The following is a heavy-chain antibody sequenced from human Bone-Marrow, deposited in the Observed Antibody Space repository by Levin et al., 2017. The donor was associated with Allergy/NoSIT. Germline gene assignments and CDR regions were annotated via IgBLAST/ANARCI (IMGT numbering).Heavy chain of an antibody. CDR2: IYPGDSET. V-gene: IGHV5-51*01. Sequence: PGGSLRLSCRASGYVFYSYWIAWVRQVPGKGLEWMGIIYPGDSETKYSPSFQGQVTFSADQSITTAYLHLNNLKASDTAVFYCARGGYGELSGGSDPFDYWGQGTLVTVSS. CDR1: GYVFYSYW. D-gene: IGHD3-10*01. J-gene: IGHJ4*02. CDR3: ARGGYGELSGGSDPFDY.